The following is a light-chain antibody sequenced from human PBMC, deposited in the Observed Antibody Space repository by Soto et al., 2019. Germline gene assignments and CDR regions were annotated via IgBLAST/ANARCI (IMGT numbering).Light chain of an antibody. CDR2: GAS. Sequence: IGLTQSPGTLSLSPGERATLSCRASQSVSSNYLAWYQQKPGQAPRLLIYGASSRATGIPDRFSGSGSGKDFTLTISRLEPEDFAVYYCQQYGSSSWTFGQGTKVEIK. CDR1: QSVSSNY. J-gene: IGKJ1*01. CDR3: QQYGSSSWT. V-gene: IGKV3-20*01.